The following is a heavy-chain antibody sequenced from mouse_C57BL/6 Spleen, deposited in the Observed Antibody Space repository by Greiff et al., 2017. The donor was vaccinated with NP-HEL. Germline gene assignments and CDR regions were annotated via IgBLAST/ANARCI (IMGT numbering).Heavy chain of an antibody. D-gene: IGHD3-2*02. J-gene: IGHJ3*01. CDR1: GYAFSSYW. V-gene: IGHV1-80*01. CDR2: IYPGDGDT. CDR3: ARFNSSGVPGFAY. Sequence: VQLQQSGAELVKPGASVKISCKASGYAFSSYWMNWVKQRPGKGLEWIGQIYPGDGDTNYNGKFKGKATLTADKSSSTAYMQLSSLTSEDSAVYFCARFNSSGVPGFAYWGQGTLVTVSA.